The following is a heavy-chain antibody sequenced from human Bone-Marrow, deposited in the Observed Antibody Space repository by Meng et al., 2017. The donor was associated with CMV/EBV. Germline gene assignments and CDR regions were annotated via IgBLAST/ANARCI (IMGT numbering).Heavy chain of an antibody. V-gene: IGHV3-66*02. D-gene: IGHD3-10*01. Sequence: GGSLRLSCAASGFTVSSNYMSWVRQAPGKGLEWVSVIYSGGSTYYADSVKGRFNISRDNSKNTLYLQMNSLRAEDTAVYYCEGRYYCVDAFDIWGQGTMVTVSS. CDR2: IYSGGST. CDR1: GFTVSSNY. J-gene: IGHJ3*02. CDR3: EGRYYCVDAFDI.